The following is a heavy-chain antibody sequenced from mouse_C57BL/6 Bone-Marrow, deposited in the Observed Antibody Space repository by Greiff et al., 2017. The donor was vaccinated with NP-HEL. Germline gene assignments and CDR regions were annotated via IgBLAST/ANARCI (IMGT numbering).Heavy chain of an antibody. CDR3: ARGGGVYAMDY. J-gene: IGHJ4*01. V-gene: IGHV1-82*01. CDR2: IYPGDGDT. CDR1: GYAFSSSW. Sequence: QVHVKQSGPELVKPGASVKISCKASGYAFSSSWMNWVKQRPGKGLEWIGRIYPGDGDTNYNGKFKGKATLTADKSSSTAYIQLSSLTSEDSAVYFCARGGGVYAMDYWGQGTSVTVSS.